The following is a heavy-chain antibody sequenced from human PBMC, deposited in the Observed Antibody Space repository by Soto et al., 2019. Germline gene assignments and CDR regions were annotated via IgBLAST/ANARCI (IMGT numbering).Heavy chain of an antibody. D-gene: IGHD2-21*01. J-gene: IGHJ2*01. CDR3: ARVPGYSIGDL. CDR1: GYTFTSYA. V-gene: IGHV1-3*01. Sequence: ASVKVSCKASGYTFTSYAMHWVRQAPGQRLEWMGWINAGNGNTKYPQKFQGRVTITRDTSASTAYMELSSLRSEDTAVYYCARVPGYSIGDLWGRGTLVTVSS. CDR2: INAGNGNT.